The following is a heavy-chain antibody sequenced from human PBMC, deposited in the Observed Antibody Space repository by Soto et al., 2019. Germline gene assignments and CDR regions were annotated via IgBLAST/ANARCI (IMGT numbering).Heavy chain of an antibody. J-gene: IGHJ6*02. D-gene: IGHD3-22*01. CDR2: IYYSGDT. CDR3: ARGAMMLDYYYYGMDV. Sequence: ETLSLTRTVSGDSIISGDYYWSWIRQTPGKGLEWIGYIYYSGDTNYNPSLKSRVTISVDTSKNQFSLKLSSVTAADTAVYYCARGAMMLDYYYYGMDVWGQGTTVTVSS. CDR1: GDSIISGDYY. V-gene: IGHV4-61*08.